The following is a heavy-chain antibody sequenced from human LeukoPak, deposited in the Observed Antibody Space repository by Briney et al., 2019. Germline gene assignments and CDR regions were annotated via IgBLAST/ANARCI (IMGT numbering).Heavy chain of an antibody. CDR2: IYTSGSI. J-gene: IGHJ4*02. V-gene: IGHV4-4*07. D-gene: IGHD2/OR15-2a*01. CDR3: AGHHPRNTVDF. Sequence: SETLSLTCTVSGGSISSYYWSWIRQPAGKGLEWIGRIYTSGSINYNPSLKSRVTISLDTSKNQFSLKLSSVTAADTAVYYCAGHHPRNTVDFWGQGTLVTVSS. CDR1: GGSISSYY.